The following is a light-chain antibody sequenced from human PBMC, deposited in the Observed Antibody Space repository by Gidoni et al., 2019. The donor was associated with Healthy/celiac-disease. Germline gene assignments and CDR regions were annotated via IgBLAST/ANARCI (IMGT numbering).Light chain of an antibody. CDR3: CSHDVV. CDR1: SSEVGSYNL. J-gene: IGLJ2*01. V-gene: IGLV2-23*01. CDR2: EGS. Sequence: QPALTQPASVSGSPGQSITISCTGTSSEVGSYNLVSWYQQHPGKAPKLMIYEGSKRPSGVSNRFSGSKSGNTASLTISGLQAEDEADYYCCSHDVVFGGGTKLTVL.